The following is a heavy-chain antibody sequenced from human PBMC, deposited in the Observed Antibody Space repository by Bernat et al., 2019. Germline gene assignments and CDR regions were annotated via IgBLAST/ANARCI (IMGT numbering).Heavy chain of an antibody. CDR2: ISSSSSYV. V-gene: IGHV3-21*01. D-gene: IGHD2-2*01. Sequence: EVQLVEPGGGLAKPGGSLRLSCAASGFTFSSYSMNWVRQAPGKGLEWVSSISSSSSYVDYADSVKGRFTDSRDNAKNSLYLRMNSLGAEDTAVYYCARAGGVVPASLIDDWGQGTLVTVSS. CDR1: GFTFSSYS. CDR3: ARAGGVVPASLIDD. J-gene: IGHJ4*02.